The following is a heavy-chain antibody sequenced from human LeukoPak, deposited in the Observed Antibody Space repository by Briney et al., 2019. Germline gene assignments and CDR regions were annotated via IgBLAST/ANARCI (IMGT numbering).Heavy chain of an antibody. CDR1: GFTFSSYS. D-gene: IGHD3-10*02. CDR2: ISSSSSYI. J-gene: IGHJ6*04. Sequence: PGGSLRLSCPASGFTFSSYSMNWVRQAPGTGLEWVSSISSSSSYIYYADSVKGRFTISRDNAKNSLYLQMNSLRAEDTAVYYCAELGITMIGGVWGKGTTVTISS. V-gene: IGHV3-21*01. CDR3: AELGITMIGGV.